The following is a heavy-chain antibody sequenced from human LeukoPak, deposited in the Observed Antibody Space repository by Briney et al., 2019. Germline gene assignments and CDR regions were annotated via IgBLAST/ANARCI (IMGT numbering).Heavy chain of an antibody. D-gene: IGHD3-9*01. J-gene: IGHJ4*02. Sequence: GGSLRLSCAASGFTFSSYAMHWVRQAPGKGLEWVAVISYDGSNKYYADSVKGRFTISRDNSKNTLYLQMNSLRAEDTAVYYCASPRYYDILTGYYPLDYWGQGTLVTVSS. V-gene: IGHV3-30*04. CDR2: ISYDGSNK. CDR1: GFTFSSYA. CDR3: ASPRYYDILTGYYPLDY.